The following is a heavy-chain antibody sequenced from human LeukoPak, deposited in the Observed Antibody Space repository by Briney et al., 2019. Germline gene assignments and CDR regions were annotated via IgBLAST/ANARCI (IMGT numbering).Heavy chain of an antibody. CDR3: ARNKAGGIGQKWYYYYMDV. Sequence: GGSLRLSCAASEFTFCNYKMNWVRQAPGKGLEWVSSISISSSYIYYADSVKGRFTISRDNATNSLYLQLNSLSAEDTAVYYCARNKAGGIGQKWYYYYMDVWGKGTTVTVSS. D-gene: IGHD6-13*01. CDR2: ISISSSYI. V-gene: IGHV3-21*01. CDR1: EFTFCNYK. J-gene: IGHJ6*03.